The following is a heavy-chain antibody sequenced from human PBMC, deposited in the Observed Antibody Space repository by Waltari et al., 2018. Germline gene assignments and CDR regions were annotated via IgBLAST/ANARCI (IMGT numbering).Heavy chain of an antibody. J-gene: IGHJ4*02. Sequence: EVQLVESGGGLVKPGGSLRLSCAASGFPFSSYSMNWVRPAPGKGLDWVSSISSSSSYIYYADSVKGRFTISRDNAKNSLYLQMNSLRAEDTAVYYCAKSIAAAGTGFDYWGQGTLVTVSS. D-gene: IGHD6-13*01. CDR3: AKSIAAAGTGFDY. CDR2: ISSSSSYI. CDR1: GFPFSSYS. V-gene: IGHV3-21*01.